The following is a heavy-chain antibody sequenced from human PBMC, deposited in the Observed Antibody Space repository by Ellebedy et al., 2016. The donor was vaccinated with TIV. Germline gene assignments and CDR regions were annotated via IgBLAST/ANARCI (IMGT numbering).Heavy chain of an antibody. CDR3: RQGHYADY. V-gene: IGHV3-23*01. Sequence: GGSLRLSXAVSGLPFSTFFMSWVRQAPGKGLEWVATISANGNKRDLADSVQGRFTISRDNFRNTLHLQMNNLRSEDTAVYYCRQGHYADYWGQGTLVTVSS. J-gene: IGHJ4*02. D-gene: IGHD2-2*01. CDR2: ISANGNKR. CDR1: GLPFSTFF.